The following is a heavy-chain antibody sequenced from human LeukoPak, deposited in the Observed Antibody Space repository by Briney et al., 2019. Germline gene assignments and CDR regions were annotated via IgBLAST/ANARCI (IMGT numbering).Heavy chain of an antibody. J-gene: IGHJ4*02. CDR3: VKSGLNRFDY. D-gene: IGHD2-15*01. CDR1: GFTFSTYA. V-gene: IGHV3-23*01. CDR2: LSGSGDNT. Sequence: GGSLRLSCAASGFTFSTYAMSWVRQAPGKGLEWVSSLSGSGDNTYYADSVKGRFTISRDTSKNTLYLQLNSLRAEDTAVYYCVKSGLNRFDYWGQGTLVTVSS.